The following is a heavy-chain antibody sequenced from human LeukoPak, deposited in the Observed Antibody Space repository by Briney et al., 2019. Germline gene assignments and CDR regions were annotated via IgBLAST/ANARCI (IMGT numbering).Heavy chain of an antibody. V-gene: IGHV3-48*01. Sequence: GGSLRLSCAASGFTFSSYNMNWVRQAPGKGLEWVSSITTSSSVFYADSVKGRFTISRDNAQNSLYLQMNSLRADDTAVYYCARRFDSWGRGTLVTVSS. CDR2: ITTSSSV. J-gene: IGHJ4*02. CDR1: GFTFSSYN. CDR3: ARRFDS.